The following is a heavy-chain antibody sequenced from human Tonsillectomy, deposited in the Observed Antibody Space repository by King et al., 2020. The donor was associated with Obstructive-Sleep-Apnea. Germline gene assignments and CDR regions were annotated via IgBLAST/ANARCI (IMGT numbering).Heavy chain of an antibody. CDR1: GFIFSRYA. Sequence: VQLVESGGGVVQPGRSLRLSCAASGFIFSRYAMHWVRQAPGKGLGWVALISYDGSNQYYADSVKGRFTISRDNSRDTLYLQMNILRAEDTAVYYCARGGASSVYLRESFSYGLAVWGQGTMVTVSS. CDR3: ARGGASSVYLRESFSYGLAV. D-gene: IGHD1-26*01. CDR2: ISYDGSNQ. V-gene: IGHV3-30*04. J-gene: IGHJ6*02.